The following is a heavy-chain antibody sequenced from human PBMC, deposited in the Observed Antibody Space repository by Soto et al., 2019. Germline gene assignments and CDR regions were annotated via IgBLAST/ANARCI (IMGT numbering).Heavy chain of an antibody. D-gene: IGHD2-15*01. V-gene: IGHV3-7*01. CDR2: IKADGSEK. J-gene: IGHJ3*02. Sequence: GGSLRLSCAASAFAFSNYWMAWVRQAPGKGLEWVANIKADGSEKNYVDSVRGRFTISRDNAKNSLFLQMNSLRAEDTAIYYCARDSGESSGGIWYDSLDIWGQGTMVTVSS. CDR1: AFAFSNYW. CDR3: ARDSGESSGGIWYDSLDI.